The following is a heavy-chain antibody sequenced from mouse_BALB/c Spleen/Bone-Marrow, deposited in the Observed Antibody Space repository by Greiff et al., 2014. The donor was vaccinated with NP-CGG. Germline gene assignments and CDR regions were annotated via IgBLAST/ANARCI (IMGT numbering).Heavy chain of an antibody. Sequence: VQLQQSGAELVRPGTSVKGSCQASGYAFTNYLIGGGKQRPGQGLEGIWVINSGSGGPNYNEKFKGKATLTADKSSSTAYMQLSSLTSDDSAVYFCARRDDGYYYYAMDYWGQGTSVTVSS. CDR3: ARRDDGYYYYAMDY. V-gene: IGHV1-54*03. D-gene: IGHD2-3*01. CDR1: GYAFTNYL. J-gene: IGHJ4*01. CDR2: INSGSGGP.